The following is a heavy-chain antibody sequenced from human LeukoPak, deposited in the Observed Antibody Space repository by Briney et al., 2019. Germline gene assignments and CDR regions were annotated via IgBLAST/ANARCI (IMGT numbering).Heavy chain of an antibody. Sequence: GGSLRLSCAASGFTFSSYSMNWVRQAPGKGLEWVSSISSSSSYIYYADSVKGRFTISRDNSKNTLYLQMNSLRAEDTAVYYCAKCSITMVRGVPRDWGQGTLVTVSS. D-gene: IGHD3-10*01. J-gene: IGHJ4*02. CDR1: GFTFSSYS. V-gene: IGHV3-21*04. CDR3: AKCSITMVRGVPRD. CDR2: ISSSSSYI.